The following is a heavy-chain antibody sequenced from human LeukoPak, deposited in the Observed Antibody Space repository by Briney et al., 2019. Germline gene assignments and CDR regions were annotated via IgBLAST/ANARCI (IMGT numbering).Heavy chain of an antibody. CDR2: ISGSGGST. J-gene: IGHJ4*02. CDR3: AKVPTPYYYDSSGYYHGYY. Sequence: GKSLRLSCAASGFTFSSYAMSWVRQAPGKGLEWVSAISGSGGSTYYADSVKGRFTISRDNSKNTLYLQMNSLRAEDTAVYYCAKVPTPYYYDSSGYYHGYYWGQGTLVTVSS. D-gene: IGHD3-22*01. V-gene: IGHV3-23*01. CDR1: GFTFSSYA.